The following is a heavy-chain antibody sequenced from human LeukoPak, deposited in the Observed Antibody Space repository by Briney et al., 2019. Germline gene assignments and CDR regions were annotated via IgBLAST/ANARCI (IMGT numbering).Heavy chain of an antibody. Sequence: GRSLRLSCAASGFTFSSYAMHWVRQAPGKGLEWVAVISYDGSNKYYADSVKGRFTISRDNSKNTLYLQMNSLRAEDTAVYYCARDRRDSSGYYPYWGQGTLVTVSS. CDR1: GFTFSSYA. CDR2: ISYDGSNK. D-gene: IGHD3-22*01. V-gene: IGHV3-30-3*01. CDR3: ARDRRDSSGYYPY. J-gene: IGHJ4*02.